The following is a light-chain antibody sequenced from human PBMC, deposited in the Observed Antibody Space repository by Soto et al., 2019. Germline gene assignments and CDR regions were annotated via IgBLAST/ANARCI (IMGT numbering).Light chain of an antibody. CDR2: EVS. V-gene: IGLV2-8*01. J-gene: IGLJ2*01. CDR3: TSYAGSNNVV. Sequence: QSVLTQPPSASGSPGQSVTISCTGTNSDVGAYNYVSWYQQHPGKAPKLMIYEVSKRPSGVPDRFSGSKSGNTASLTVSGLQAEDGADYYCTSYAGSNNVVFGGGTKLTVL. CDR1: NSDVGAYNY.